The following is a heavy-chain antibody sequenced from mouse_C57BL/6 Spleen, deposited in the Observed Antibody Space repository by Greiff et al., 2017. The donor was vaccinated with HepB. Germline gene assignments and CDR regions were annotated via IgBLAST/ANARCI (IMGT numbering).Heavy chain of an antibody. D-gene: IGHD1-1*01. CDR3: ARGHDGVGWFAY. V-gene: IGHV1-64*01. CDR1: GYTFTSYW. CDR2: IHPNGGST. J-gene: IGHJ3*01. Sequence: QVQLQQPGAELVKPGASVKLSCKASGYTFTSYWMHWVKQRPGQGLEWIGMIHPNGGSTNYNEKFKSKATLTGDKSSSTAYMQLSSLTSEDSAVYYCARGHDGVGWFAYWGQGTLVTVSA.